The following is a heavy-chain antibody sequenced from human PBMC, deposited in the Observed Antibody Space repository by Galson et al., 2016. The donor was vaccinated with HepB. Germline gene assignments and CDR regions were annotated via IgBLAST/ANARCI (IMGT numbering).Heavy chain of an antibody. V-gene: IGHV5-51*01. Sequence: QSGAEVKKPRQSLQISCKGSGYNFTTYWIGWVRQKPGKGLEWMGIIYPGNSDNRYSPSFQGQVTISADKSISTAYLHWSSLKASDTAIYYCAEAEGILTPLDYWGQGTLVTVSS. CDR3: AEAEGILTPLDY. D-gene: IGHD2-15*01. CDR2: IYPGNSDN. J-gene: IGHJ4*02. CDR1: GYNFTTYW.